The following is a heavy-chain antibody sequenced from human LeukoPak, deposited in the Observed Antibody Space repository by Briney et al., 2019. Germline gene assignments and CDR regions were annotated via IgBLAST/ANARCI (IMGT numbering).Heavy chain of an antibody. CDR3: ARQNDFRLDY. J-gene: IGHJ4*02. CDR2: IYPGDSDT. V-gene: IGHV5-51*01. D-gene: IGHD3-3*01. CDR1: GYTLSSYW. Sequence: GESLKISCKGSGYTLSSYWIGWVRQMLGKGLEWMGIIYPGDSDTRYSPSLQGQVTISVDTSIGTAYLQWSSLKASDTAIYYCARQNDFRLDYWGQGTLVTVSS.